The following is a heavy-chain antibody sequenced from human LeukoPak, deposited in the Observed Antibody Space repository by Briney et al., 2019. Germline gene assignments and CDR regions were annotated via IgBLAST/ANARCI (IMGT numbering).Heavy chain of an antibody. J-gene: IGHJ4*02. CDR1: GFTVSSNY. CDR2: IYSGGST. D-gene: IGHD6-13*01. CDR3: AREIGGQQPVYFDY. V-gene: IGHV3-66*02. Sequence: PGGSLRLSCAASGFTVSSNYMSWVRQAPGKGLEWVSVIYSGGSTYYADSVKGRFTISRDNSKNTLYLQMNSLRAEDTAVYYCAREIGGQQPVYFDYWGQGTLVTVSS.